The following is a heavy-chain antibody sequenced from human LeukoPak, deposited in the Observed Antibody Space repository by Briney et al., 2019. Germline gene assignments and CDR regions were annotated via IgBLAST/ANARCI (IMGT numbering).Heavy chain of an antibody. CDR2: ISYDGSNK. D-gene: IGHD4-17*01. CDR1: GFTVSSNY. CDR3: AKGANYGEDGY. V-gene: IGHV3-30*18. J-gene: IGHJ4*02. Sequence: GGSLRLSCAASGFTVSSNYMSWVRQAPGKGLEWVAVISYDGSNKYYADSVKGRFTISRDNSKNTLYLQMNSLRAEDTAVYYCAKGANYGEDGYWGQGTLVTVSS.